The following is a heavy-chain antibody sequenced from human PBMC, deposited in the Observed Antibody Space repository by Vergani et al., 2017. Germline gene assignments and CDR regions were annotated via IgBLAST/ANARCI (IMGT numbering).Heavy chain of an antibody. Sequence: QVQLQESGPGLVKPSQTLSLTCTVSGGSINSHNYYWSWIRQPAGKGLGWIGRIHTSGSTNYNPSRKSRVTMSEDTSKNQLSLNLTSVTAADTSLYFCARGGCLGDSCYKSYFDYWGQGILVTVSS. J-gene: IGHJ4*02. D-gene: IGHD2-15*01. CDR2: IHTSGST. V-gene: IGHV4-61*02. CDR1: GGSINSHNYY. CDR3: ARGGCLGDSCYKSYFDY.